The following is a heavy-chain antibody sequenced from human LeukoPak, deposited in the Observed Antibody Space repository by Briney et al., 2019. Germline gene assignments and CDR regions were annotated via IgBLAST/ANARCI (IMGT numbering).Heavy chain of an antibody. Sequence: GGSLRLSCAASGFTFSGSAMHWVRQASGKGLEWVGRIRSKANSYATAYAASVKGRFTISRDDSRNTAYLQMNSLKTEDTAVYYYTDGLDYWGQGTLVTVSS. CDR1: GFTFSGSA. V-gene: IGHV3-73*01. CDR2: IRSKANSYAT. J-gene: IGHJ4*02. CDR3: TDGLDY. D-gene: IGHD3-9*01.